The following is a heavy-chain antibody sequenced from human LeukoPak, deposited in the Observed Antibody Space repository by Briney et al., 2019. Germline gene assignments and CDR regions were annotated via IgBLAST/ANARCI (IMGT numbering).Heavy chain of an antibody. Sequence: GVSLRLFCSASGLTFRSSPTSWVPRAPGRGVEWVAAIGTSGDRTFYADSVKGRFTIYGDNSKNTLYLQMIRLRAEDTAVYYCARDRPYFDYWGQGTRVSVS. CDR1: GLTFRSSP. CDR2: IGTSGDRT. J-gene: IGHJ4*02. V-gene: IGHV3-23*01. CDR3: ARDRPYFDY.